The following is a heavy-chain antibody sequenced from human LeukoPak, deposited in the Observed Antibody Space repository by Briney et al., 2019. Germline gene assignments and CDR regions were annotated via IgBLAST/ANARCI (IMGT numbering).Heavy chain of an antibody. D-gene: IGHD3-22*01. CDR2: ISGSGGST. Sequence: GGSLRLSCAASGFTLSSYVMNWVRQAPGKGLEWVSTISGSGGSTYYADSVKGRFTISRDNSKNTLYLEMNSLRAEDTAIYYCAKESSSGYFNWGQGTLVSVSS. J-gene: IGHJ4*02. V-gene: IGHV3-23*01. CDR1: GFTLSSYV. CDR3: AKESSSGYFN.